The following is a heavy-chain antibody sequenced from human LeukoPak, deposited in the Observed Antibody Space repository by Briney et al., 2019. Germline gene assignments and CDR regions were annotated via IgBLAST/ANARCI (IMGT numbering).Heavy chain of an antibody. V-gene: IGHV4-4*07. J-gene: IGHJ4*02. CDR3: ARENWRSKSIDFDS. D-gene: IGHD6-6*01. CDR1: GGSINSFY. CDR2: IYPSGST. Sequence: KPSETLSLTCTVSGGSINSFYWTWIRQPAGKGLEWIGRIYPSGSTNFNPSLKSRVTMSVDTSKNQFSLRLSSVTAADTAAYFCARENWRSKSIDFDSWGQGTLVTVSS.